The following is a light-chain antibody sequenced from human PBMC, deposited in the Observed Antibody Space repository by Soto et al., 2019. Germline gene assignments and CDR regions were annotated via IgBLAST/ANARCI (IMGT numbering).Light chain of an antibody. CDR3: QRTYNAPLLT. J-gene: IGKJ4*01. V-gene: IGKV1-39*01. CDR2: TAS. Sequence: DIQMTQSPSSLSASVGDRVTIACRASQTISSYLNWYQQKPGRAPKLLIFTASSLQSGVPSRIRGSGSGTDFTLTISSLQPEDVATYYGQRTYNAPLLTFGGGTKVDIK. CDR1: QTISSY.